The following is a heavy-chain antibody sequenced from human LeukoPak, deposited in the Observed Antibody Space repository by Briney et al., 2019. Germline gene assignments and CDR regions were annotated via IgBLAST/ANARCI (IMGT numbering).Heavy chain of an antibody. J-gene: IGHJ4*02. V-gene: IGHV3-48*03. Sequence: GGSLRLSCAASGFTFSSYEMNWVRQAPGKGLEWVSYISSSGGTIYYADSVKGRFTISRDNAENSLYLQMNSLRAEDTAVYYCARGRWPAHYWGQGTLVTVSS. CDR2: ISSSGGTI. D-gene: IGHD2-15*01. CDR1: GFTFSSYE. CDR3: ARGRWPAHY.